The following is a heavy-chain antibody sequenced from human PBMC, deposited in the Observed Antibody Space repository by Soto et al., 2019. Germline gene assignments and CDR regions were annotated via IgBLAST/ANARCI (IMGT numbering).Heavy chain of an antibody. CDR1: GFTFSSYG. D-gene: IGHD2-15*01. Sequence: QVQLVESGGGVVQPGRSLRLSCAASGFTFSSYGMHWVRQAPGKGLEWVAVIWYDGSNKYYADSVKGRFTISRDNSKNTLYLQMNSLRAEDTAVYYCARDEDTKDGGLYWGQGTLVTVSS. V-gene: IGHV3-33*01. CDR2: IWYDGSNK. J-gene: IGHJ4*02. CDR3: ARDEDTKDGGLY.